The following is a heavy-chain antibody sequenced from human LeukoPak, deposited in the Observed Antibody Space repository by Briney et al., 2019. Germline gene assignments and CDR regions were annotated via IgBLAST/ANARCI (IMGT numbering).Heavy chain of an antibody. J-gene: IGHJ4*02. Sequence: PGGSLRLSCAASGFTFDDYAMHWVRHAPGKGLEWVSGISWNSGSIGYADSVKGRFTISRDNAKNSLYLQMNSLRAEDTALYYCAKEMGANAALDYWGQGTLVTVSS. V-gene: IGHV3-9*01. CDR3: AKEMGANAALDY. CDR1: GFTFDDYA. CDR2: ISWNSGSI. D-gene: IGHD1-26*01.